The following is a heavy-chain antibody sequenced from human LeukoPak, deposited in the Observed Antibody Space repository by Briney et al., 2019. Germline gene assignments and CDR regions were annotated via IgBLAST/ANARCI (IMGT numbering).Heavy chain of an antibody. CDR3: ARVSKLWFGEPLGIDY. CDR1: GGSFSGYY. D-gene: IGHD3-10*01. J-gene: IGHJ4*02. Sequence: SETLSLTCAVYGGSFSGYYWSWIRQPPGKGLGWIGEINHSGSTNYNPSLKSRVTISVDTSKNQFSLKLGSVTAADTAVYYCARVSKLWFGEPLGIDYWGQGTLVTVSS. V-gene: IGHV4-34*01. CDR2: INHSGST.